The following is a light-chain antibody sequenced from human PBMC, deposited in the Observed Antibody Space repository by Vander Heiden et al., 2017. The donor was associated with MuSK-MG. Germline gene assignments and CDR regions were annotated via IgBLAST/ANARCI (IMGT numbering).Light chain of an antibody. V-gene: IGKV1-39*01. Sequence: DIQLTQSPSSLSASVGDRINITCRASQSISRYLNWYQQKPGKAPNFLIYRASALQSAVPSRFSGSGSGTDFTLTISSLLPEGFATYYCHQSYSTQSTFGPGTKLEIK. CDR2: RAS. CDR3: HQSYSTQST. J-gene: IGKJ2*01. CDR1: QSISRY.